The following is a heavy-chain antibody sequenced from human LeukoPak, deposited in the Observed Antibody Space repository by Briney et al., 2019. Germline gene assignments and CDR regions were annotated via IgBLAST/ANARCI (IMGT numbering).Heavy chain of an antibody. CDR3: ARADYSDSGTSFYFDY. D-gene: IGHD3-10*01. Sequence: SQTLSLTCTVSGGSISSGDYYWSWIRQPPRKGLEWIGYIYNSGSTYYNPSLKSRVSISVDTSKNQFSLKLSSVTAADTAVYYCARADYSDSGTSFYFDYWGQGTLVTVFS. CDR1: GGSISSGDYY. V-gene: IGHV4-30-4*01. CDR2: IYNSGST. J-gene: IGHJ4*02.